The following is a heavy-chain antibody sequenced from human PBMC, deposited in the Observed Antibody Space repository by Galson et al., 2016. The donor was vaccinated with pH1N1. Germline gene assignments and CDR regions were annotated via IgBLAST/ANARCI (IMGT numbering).Heavy chain of an antibody. V-gene: IGHV3-23*01. CDR1: GFTFSSFG. D-gene: IGHD3-22*01. CDR3: AKDQSTKIIFQGTFDN. J-gene: IGHJ4*01. Sequence: SPRLSCAASGFTFSSFGIHWVRQVPGKGLEWVSFVSATGLSRYYADSVKGRFTISRDNSKNTVSLNVSSLRVEDTALYYCAKDQSTKIIFQGTFDNWGRGTLVTVSS. CDR2: VSATGLSR.